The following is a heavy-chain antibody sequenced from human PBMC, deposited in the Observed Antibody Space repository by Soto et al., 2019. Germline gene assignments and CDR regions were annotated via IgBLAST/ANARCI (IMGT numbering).Heavy chain of an antibody. V-gene: IGHV1-8*01. CDR2: MNPNSGNT. Sequence: QVQLVQSGAEVKKPGASVKVSCKASGYIFTSYDINWVRQATGQGLEWMGWMNPNSGNTGYAQKFQGRVTMTRHTSIRTAYMELSSLRSEDTAVYYYARGGGVGYCSGGSCYRVWGQGTLVTVSS. CDR1: GYIFTSYD. CDR3: ARGGGVGYCSGGSCYRV. D-gene: IGHD2-15*01. J-gene: IGHJ4*02.